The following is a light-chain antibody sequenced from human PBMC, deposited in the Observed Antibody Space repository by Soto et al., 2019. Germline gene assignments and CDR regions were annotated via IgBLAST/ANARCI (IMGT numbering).Light chain of an antibody. CDR2: DAS. J-gene: IGKJ1*01. CDR1: QSVSTW. V-gene: IGKV1-5*01. Sequence: DIHMTCARTHPPASVGYNGLIPFRASQSVSTWLAWYQQRPGKPPKLLIYDASSLQSGVPSKFSGGGSGTEFTLTISSLQPDDFATYYCQQYDNYWTFGQGTKVDFK. CDR3: QQYDNYWT.